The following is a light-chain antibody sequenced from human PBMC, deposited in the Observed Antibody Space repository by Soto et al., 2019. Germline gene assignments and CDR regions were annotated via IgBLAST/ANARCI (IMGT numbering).Light chain of an antibody. J-gene: IGKJ1*01. CDR3: QQYNSYSKT. Sequence: DIPMTQSPSTLSASVGDRVTITCRASQTISSWLAWYQQKPGKAPKLLIYDASSLESGVPSRFSGSGSGTEFTLTTSSLQPDDFATYYCQQYNSYSKTFGQGTKVDIK. V-gene: IGKV1-5*01. CDR1: QTISSW. CDR2: DAS.